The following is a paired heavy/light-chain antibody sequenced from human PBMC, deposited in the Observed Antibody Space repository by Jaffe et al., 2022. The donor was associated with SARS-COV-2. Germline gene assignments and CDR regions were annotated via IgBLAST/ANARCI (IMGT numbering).Heavy chain of an antibody. Sequence: EVHLVESGGGLVQPGGSLRLSCAASGFTFSRYGMNWVRQAPGKGLEWVSNIRGSDGSTFYADSVKGRFTVSRDNSKNTLYLQMNSLRVEDTALYYCAKPRDGHNLVAFDYWGQGTLVTVSS. J-gene: IGHJ4*02. CDR2: IRGSDGST. CDR1: GFTFSRYG. CDR3: AKPRDGHNLVAFDY. V-gene: IGHV3-23*04.
Light chain of an antibody. CDR3: QSYDSSLSAPV. CDR2: DNS. Sequence: QSVLTQPPSVSGAPGQRVTISCTGSSSNIGARNDVQWYQQLPGIAPKLLIYDNSNRPSGVPDRFSGSKSGTSASLAISGLQAEDEADYYCQSYDSSLSAPVFGGGTKLTVL. CDR1: SSNIGARND. V-gene: IGLV1-40*01. J-gene: IGLJ2*01.